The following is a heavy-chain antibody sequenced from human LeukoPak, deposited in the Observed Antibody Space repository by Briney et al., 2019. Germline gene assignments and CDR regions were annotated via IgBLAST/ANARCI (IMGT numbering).Heavy chain of an antibody. V-gene: IGHV3-30*18. CDR3: AKDLSVVGAHDSFDV. D-gene: IGHD1-26*01. J-gene: IGHJ3*01. CDR1: GFXFSSYG. CDR2: ISYDGNTI. Sequence: PGGSLRLSCVASGFXFSSYGMHWVRQAPGKGLEWLTFISYDGNTIYYADSVKGRFTISRDNYKNTLYLQMNSLRIEDTAVYYCAKDLSVVGAHDSFDVWGQGTMVTVSS.